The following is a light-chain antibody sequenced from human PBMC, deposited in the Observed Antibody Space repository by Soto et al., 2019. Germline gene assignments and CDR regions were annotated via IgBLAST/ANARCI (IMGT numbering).Light chain of an antibody. CDR2: GAS. J-gene: IGKJ3*01. CDR1: QSVSNN. V-gene: IGKV3-15*01. CDR3: QQYYDWPPFT. Sequence: EIVMTQSPATLSASPGERATLSCRASQSVSNNLAWYQQKPGQAPRLLIYGASTRATGIPARFSGSGSGTEFTLTITSLQSEDFAVYYCQQYYDWPPFTFGPGTKVDIK.